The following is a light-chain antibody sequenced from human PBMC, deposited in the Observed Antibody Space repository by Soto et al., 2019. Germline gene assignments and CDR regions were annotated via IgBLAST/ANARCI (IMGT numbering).Light chain of an antibody. CDR3: GSWDSSLSAYV. J-gene: IGLJ1*01. CDR1: SSNIGGNS. Sequence: QSVLTQPPSVSAAPGQKVTISCSGSSSNIGGNSVSWYQQLPGTAPKLLIYDDNKRPSGIPDRFSGSKSGTSATLGITGFQTGDEADYYCGSWDSSLSAYVFVTGTKATVL. CDR2: DDN. V-gene: IGLV1-51*01.